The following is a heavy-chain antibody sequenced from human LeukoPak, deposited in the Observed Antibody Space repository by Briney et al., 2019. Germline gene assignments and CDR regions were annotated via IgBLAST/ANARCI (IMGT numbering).Heavy chain of an antibody. CDR3: GLVGVAATQFNWFDP. Sequence: ASVKVSCKASGYTFTGYYMHWVRQAPGQGLEWMRWINPNSGGTNYAQKFQGRVTMTRDTSISTAYMELSRLRSDDTAVYYCGLVGVAATQFNWFDPWGQGTLVTVSS. D-gene: IGHD2-15*01. J-gene: IGHJ5*02. V-gene: IGHV1-2*02. CDR2: INPNSGGT. CDR1: GYTFTGYY.